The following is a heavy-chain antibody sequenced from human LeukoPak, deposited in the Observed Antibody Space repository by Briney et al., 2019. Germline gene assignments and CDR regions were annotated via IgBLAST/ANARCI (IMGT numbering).Heavy chain of an antibody. J-gene: IGHJ4*02. Sequence: PSQTLSLTCTISGGSISSGSYFWSWIRQPAGKGLEWIGRIYTSGSTNYNPSLKSRVTTSVDTSKNQFSLKLSSVTAADTAVYYCAREGPNSSGLDYWGKGTLVTVSP. CDR1: GGSISSGSYF. CDR3: AREGPNSSGLDY. V-gene: IGHV4-61*02. D-gene: IGHD3-22*01. CDR2: IYTSGST.